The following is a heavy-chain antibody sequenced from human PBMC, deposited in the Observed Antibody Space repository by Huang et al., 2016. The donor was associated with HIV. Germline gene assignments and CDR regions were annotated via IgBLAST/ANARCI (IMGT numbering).Heavy chain of an antibody. CDR1: DVTVVSGCYF. Sequence: LQESGPRLLRSAETLAVICNVADVTVVSGCYFWAWIRRAPGKRLEWIGSFHYNSGTYYNRSLKGGVTISRGASDSHLSLGLTSVAAADSATYFGARQWGLVAGFLSWYPYYFDGWGRGHFIAVSS. CDR3: ARQWGLVAGFLSWYPYYFDG. CDR2: FHYNSGT. V-gene: IGHV4-39*01. J-gene: IGHJ4*02. D-gene: IGHD2-8*02.